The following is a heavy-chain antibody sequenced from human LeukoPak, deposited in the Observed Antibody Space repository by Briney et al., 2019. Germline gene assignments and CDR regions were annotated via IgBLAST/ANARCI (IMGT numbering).Heavy chain of an antibody. Sequence: ASVKVSCKASGYTFTSYAMNWVRQAPGQGHEWMGWINTNTGNPTYAQGFTGRFVFSLDTSVSTAYLQISSLKAEDTAVYYCAIRSGDSSGYYFLADFDYWGQGTLVTVSS. V-gene: IGHV7-4-1*02. CDR1: GYTFTSYA. D-gene: IGHD3-22*01. CDR3: AIRSGDSSGYYFLADFDY. CDR2: INTNTGNP. J-gene: IGHJ4*02.